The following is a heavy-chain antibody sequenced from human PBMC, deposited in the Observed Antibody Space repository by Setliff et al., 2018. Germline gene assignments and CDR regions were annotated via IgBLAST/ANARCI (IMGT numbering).Heavy chain of an antibody. CDR1: GGSISGFNY. Sequence: SETLSLTCTVSGGSISGFNYWTWIRQPAGKGLEWIGQIYTSWSTNYNPSLRSRVTISLDTSKNQFSLKLSSVTAADTAVYYCARLPGYCNGGNCYGYYTFDIWGQGTMVTVSS. CDR2: IYTSWST. D-gene: IGHD2-15*01. CDR3: ARLPGYCNGGNCYGYYTFDI. J-gene: IGHJ3*02. V-gene: IGHV4-61*09.